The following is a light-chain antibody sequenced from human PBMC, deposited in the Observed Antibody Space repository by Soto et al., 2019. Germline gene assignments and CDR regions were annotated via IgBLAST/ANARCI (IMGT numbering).Light chain of an antibody. CDR3: QQYNSYPYT. J-gene: IGKJ2*01. CDR2: DAS. V-gene: IGKV1-5*01. Sequence: DIQMTQSPSTLSASVGDRVTITCRASQSISSRLAWYQQKPGKAPKLLIYDASRLESGVPSRFSGSGSGTEFTLTISSLQPDDFATYYCQQYNSYPYTFGQGTKLKIK. CDR1: QSISSR.